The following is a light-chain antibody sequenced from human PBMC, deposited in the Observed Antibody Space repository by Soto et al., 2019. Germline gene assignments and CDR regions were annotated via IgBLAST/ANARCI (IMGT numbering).Light chain of an antibody. J-gene: IGLJ1*01. CDR3: CSFTSSNTHV. CDR2: EVN. Sequence: QSALTQPASVSGSPGQSITISCTGTNSDVGGYNSVSWYQQHPGKVPKLILFEVNKRPSGVSGRFSGSKSGNTASLTISGLQAEDEADYYCCSFTSSNTHVFGTGTKLTVL. CDR1: NSDVGGYNS. V-gene: IGLV2-14*01.